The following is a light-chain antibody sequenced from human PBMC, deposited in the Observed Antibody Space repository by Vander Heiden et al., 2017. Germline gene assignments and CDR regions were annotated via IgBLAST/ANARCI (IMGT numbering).Light chain of an antibody. V-gene: IGKV3-20*01. J-gene: IGKJ1*01. CDR2: GTS. Sequence: EFVLTKSPGTLSLYPVVIATLSCRARQRGGSNYLAWYQQKPGQAPRLLIFGTSNRATGIPDRFSGSGSGTDFTLTISRLEPEDFAVYCCHQYGDSPRTFGQGTKVEIK. CDR1: QRGGSNY. CDR3: HQYGDSPRT.